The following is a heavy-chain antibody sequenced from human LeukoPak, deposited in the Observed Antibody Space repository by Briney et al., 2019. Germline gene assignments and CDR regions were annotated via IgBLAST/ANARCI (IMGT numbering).Heavy chain of an antibody. V-gene: IGHV4-59*08. CDR2: MKYSGIT. CDR3: ASSGNYYFTLDY. J-gene: IGHJ4*02. D-gene: IGHD3-10*01. CDR1: GGPISNYY. Sequence: ETLSLTCSVSGGPISNYYWSWIRQPPGKGLEWIGYMKYSGITKYNPSVQSRVAISLDTSKNQFSLKLTSVTAADTAVYYCASSGNYYFTLDYWGQGTLVTVSS.